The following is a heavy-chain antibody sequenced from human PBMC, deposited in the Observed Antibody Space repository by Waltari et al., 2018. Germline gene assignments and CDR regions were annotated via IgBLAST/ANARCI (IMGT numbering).Heavy chain of an antibody. J-gene: IGHJ6*03. CDR2: IYHSGST. V-gene: IGHV4-38-2*02. Sequence: QVQLQESGPGLVKPSETLSLTCTVSGYSISSGYYWGWIRQPPGKGLEWIGSIYHSGSTYYNPSLKSRVTISVDTSKNQFSLKLSSVTAADTAVYYCASINSSHSHYYYYYYMDVWGKGTTVTISS. CDR1: GYSISSGYY. D-gene: IGHD6-13*01. CDR3: ASINSSHSHYYYYYYMDV.